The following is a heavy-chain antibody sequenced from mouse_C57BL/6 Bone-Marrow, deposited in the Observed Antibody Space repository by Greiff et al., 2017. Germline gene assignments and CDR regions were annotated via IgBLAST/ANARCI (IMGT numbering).Heavy chain of an antibody. Sequence: EVQLVESGGGLVQPGGSLKLSCAASGFTFSDYYMYWVRQTPEKRLEWVAYISNGGGSTYYPDTVKGRFTISRDNAKNTLYLQMSRLKSEDTAMYYCARRPGGYYAWFAYWGQGTLVTVSA. CDR1: GFTFSDYY. V-gene: IGHV5-12*01. D-gene: IGHD2-3*01. CDR3: ARRPGGYYAWFAY. CDR2: ISNGGGST. J-gene: IGHJ3*01.